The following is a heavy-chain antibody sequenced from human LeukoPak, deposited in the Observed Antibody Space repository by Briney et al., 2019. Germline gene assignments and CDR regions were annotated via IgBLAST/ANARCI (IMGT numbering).Heavy chain of an antibody. CDR3: AREAYFDPYYFDY. CDR2: INPNSGGT. CDR1: GYTFTGYY. Sequence: RASVKVSCKASGYTFTGYYMHWVRQAPGQGLEWMGWINPNSGGTNYAQKFQGRVTMTRDTSISTAYMELSRLRSDDTAVYYCAREAYFDPYYFDYWGQGTLVTVSS. V-gene: IGHV1-2*02. J-gene: IGHJ4*02. D-gene: IGHD3-9*01.